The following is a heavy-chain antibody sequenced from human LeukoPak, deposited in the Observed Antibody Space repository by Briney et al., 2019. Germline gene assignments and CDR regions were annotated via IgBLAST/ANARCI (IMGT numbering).Heavy chain of an antibody. J-gene: IGHJ5*02. V-gene: IGHV4-59*01. CDR2: IYYSGST. CDR3: ARVEKEYDFWSGYYTGIGWFDP. D-gene: IGHD3-3*01. Sequence: PSETLSLTCTVSGGSISSYYWSWIRHPPGKGLELIGYIYYSGSTNYNPSLKSRVTISVDTSKNQFSLKLSSVTAADTAVYYCARVEKEYDFWSGYYTGIGWFDPWGQGTLVTVSS. CDR1: GGSISSYY.